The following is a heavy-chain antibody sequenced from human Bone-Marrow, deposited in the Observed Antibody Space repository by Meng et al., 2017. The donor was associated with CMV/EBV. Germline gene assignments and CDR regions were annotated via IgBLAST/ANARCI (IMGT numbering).Heavy chain of an antibody. Sequence: SETLSLTCTVSGYSISSGYYWGWIRQPPGKGLEWIGEINHSGSTNYNPSLKSRVTISVDTSKNQFSLKLTSVTAADTAVYYCARGGYSSSSVETAWGQGTLVTVSS. V-gene: IGHV4-38-2*02. D-gene: IGHD6-6*01. CDR3: ARGGYSSSSVETA. CDR2: INHSGST. CDR1: GYSISSGYY. J-gene: IGHJ4*02.